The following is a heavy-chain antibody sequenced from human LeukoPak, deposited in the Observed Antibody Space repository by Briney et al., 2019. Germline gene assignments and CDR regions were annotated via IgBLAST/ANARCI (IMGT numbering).Heavy chain of an antibody. CDR2: IIPILGIA. CDR1: GGTFSSYT. J-gene: IGHJ4*02. Sequence: SVKVSCKASGGTFSSYTISWVRQAPGQGLEWMGRIIPILGIANYAQKFQGRVTITADKSTSTAYMELSSLRSEETAVYYCAREDFWSGYNYWGQGTLVTVSS. V-gene: IGHV1-69*04. CDR3: AREDFWSGYNY. D-gene: IGHD3-3*01.